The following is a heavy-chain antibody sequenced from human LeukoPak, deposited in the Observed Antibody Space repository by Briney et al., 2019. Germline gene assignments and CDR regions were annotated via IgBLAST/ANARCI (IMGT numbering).Heavy chain of an antibody. J-gene: IGHJ4*02. V-gene: IGHV4-34*01. CDR2: INHSGST. CDR3: AREGSYYFDY. Sequence: SETLSLTCAVYGGSFSGYYWSWIRQPPGKGLEWIGEINHSGSTNYNPSLKSRVTISVDTSKNQFSLKLSSVTAADTAVYYCAREGSYYFDYWGQRTLVTVSS. CDR1: GGSFSGYY. D-gene: IGHD1-26*01.